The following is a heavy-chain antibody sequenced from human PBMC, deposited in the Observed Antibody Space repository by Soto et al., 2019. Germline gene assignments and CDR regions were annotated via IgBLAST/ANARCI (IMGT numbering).Heavy chain of an antibody. D-gene: IGHD2-2*01. CDR3: AIHPANCISTSCYAGDY. CDR2: IYPGDSDT. J-gene: IGHJ4*02. Sequence: GESLKISCKGSGYSFTSYWIAWVRQMPGKGLEWMGIIYPGDSDTRYSPSFQGQVTISADKSISTAYLQWSSLKASDTAMYYCAIHPANCISTSCYAGDYWGQGTLVTVSS. CDR1: GYSFTSYW. V-gene: IGHV5-51*01.